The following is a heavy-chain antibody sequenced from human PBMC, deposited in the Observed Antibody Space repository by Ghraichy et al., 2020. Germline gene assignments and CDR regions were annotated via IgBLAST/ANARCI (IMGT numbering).Heavy chain of an antibody. CDR2: ISGSGGST. V-gene: IGHV3-23*01. D-gene: IGHD5-18*01. J-gene: IGHJ4*02. Sequence: GESLNISCAASGFTFSSYAMSWVRQAPGKGLEWVSAISGSGGSTYYADSVKGRFTISRDNSKNTLYLQMNSLRAEDTAVYYCAKDEDTARRNFDYWGQGTLVTVSS. CDR1: GFTFSSYA. CDR3: AKDEDTARRNFDY.